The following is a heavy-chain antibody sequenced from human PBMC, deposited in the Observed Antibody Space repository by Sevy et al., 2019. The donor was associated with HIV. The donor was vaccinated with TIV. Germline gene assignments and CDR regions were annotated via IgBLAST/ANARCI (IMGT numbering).Heavy chain of an antibody. Sequence: GGSLRLSCAASGFTFSNYAMIWVRQAPGKRLEWVSVISGTGGHTYYADSVKGRFTISRDNSKNTLYLQMNSLRVEDTDLYYCAKDYVAWGQGTLVTVSS. CDR3: AKDYVA. J-gene: IGHJ5*02. CDR2: ISGTGGHT. D-gene: IGHD2-15*01. V-gene: IGHV3-23*01. CDR1: GFTFSNYA.